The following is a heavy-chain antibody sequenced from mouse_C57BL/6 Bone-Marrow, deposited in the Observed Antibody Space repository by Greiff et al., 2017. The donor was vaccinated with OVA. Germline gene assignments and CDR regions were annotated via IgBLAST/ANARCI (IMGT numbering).Heavy chain of an antibody. D-gene: IGHD1-1*01. CDR1: GFTFSNYW. Sequence: EVKVEESGGGLVQPGGSMKLSCVASGFTFSNYWMNWVRQSPEKWLEWVAQIRLKSDNYATHYAESVKGRFTISRDDSKSSVYLQMNNLRAEDTGIYYCTGHGSSFYYYAMDYWGQGTSVTVSS. V-gene: IGHV6-3*01. CDR2: IRLKSDNYAT. CDR3: TGHGSSFYYYAMDY. J-gene: IGHJ4*01.